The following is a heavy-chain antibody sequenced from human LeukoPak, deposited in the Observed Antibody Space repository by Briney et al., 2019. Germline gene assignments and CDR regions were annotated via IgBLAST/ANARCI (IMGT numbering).Heavy chain of an antibody. D-gene: IGHD1-14*01. CDR1: GFTFTTYR. Sequence: GGSLRLSCAAYGFTFTTYRINWVRQAPGKGLEWVAVISYDGSNKYYADSVKGRFTISRDNSKNTLYLQMNSLRAEDTAVYYCAGGYGPSPYYFDYWGQGTLVTVSS. CDR3: AGGYGPSPYYFDY. V-gene: IGHV3-30-3*01. J-gene: IGHJ4*02. CDR2: ISYDGSNK.